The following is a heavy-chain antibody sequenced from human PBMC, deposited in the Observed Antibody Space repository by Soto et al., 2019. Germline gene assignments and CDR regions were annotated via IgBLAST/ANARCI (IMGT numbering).Heavy chain of an antibody. D-gene: IGHD2-2*01. CDR3: ARGRGCSTGCHDFDY. Sequence: EVQLVASGGGLVQPGGSLRLSCAASGFTFSSYWMSWVRQAPGKGLEWVASIKQDGSEKYYVDSVKGRFTISRDNAKYSLYLQMNSLRAEDTAVYYCARGRGCSTGCHDFDYLGQGALVTVAS. CDR1: GFTFSSYW. V-gene: IGHV3-7*01. CDR2: IKQDGSEK. J-gene: IGHJ4*02.